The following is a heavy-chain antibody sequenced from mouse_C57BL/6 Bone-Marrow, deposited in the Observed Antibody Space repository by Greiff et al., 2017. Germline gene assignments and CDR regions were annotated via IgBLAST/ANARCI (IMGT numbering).Heavy chain of an antibody. CDR1: GYAFSSSW. CDR2: IYPGDGDT. Sequence: QVQLQQSGPELVKPGASVKISCKASGYAFSSSWMNWVKQRPGKGLEWIGRIYPGDGDTNYNGKLKGKATLTADKSSSTAYMQLSSLTSEDSAVYFCARASITTVVATRLNYFDYWGQGTTLTVSS. J-gene: IGHJ2*01. CDR3: ARASITTVVATRLNYFDY. D-gene: IGHD1-1*01. V-gene: IGHV1-82*01.